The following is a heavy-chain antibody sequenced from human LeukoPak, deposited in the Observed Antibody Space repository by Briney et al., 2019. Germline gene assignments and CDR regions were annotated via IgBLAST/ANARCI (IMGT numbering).Heavy chain of an antibody. CDR1: GFTFSSYE. V-gene: IGHV3-48*03. CDR3: ARDGYRSGWYLDYMDV. Sequence: PGGSLTLSCAASGFTFSSYEMNWVRQAPGKGLEWVSYISSSGSTIYYADSVKGRFTISRDNAKNSLYLQMNSLRAEDTAVYYCARDGYRSGWYLDYMDVWGKESTVTVSS. CDR2: ISSSGSTI. D-gene: IGHD6-19*01. J-gene: IGHJ6*03.